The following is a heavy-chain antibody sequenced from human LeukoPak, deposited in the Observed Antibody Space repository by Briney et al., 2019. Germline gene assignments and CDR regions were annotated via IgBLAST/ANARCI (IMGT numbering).Heavy chain of an antibody. Sequence: SETLSLTCTGSGGSISSGNCYWRWIRQPAGKGLEWIGGIYTSGSTKYNPSLESRVTISLDTSKNQFSLKLSSVTAADTAVYSCARDQAVADTNWFDPWGQGTLVTVSS. J-gene: IGHJ5*02. D-gene: IGHD6-19*01. CDR1: GGSISSGNCY. CDR2: IYTSGST. V-gene: IGHV4-61*02. CDR3: ARDQAVADTNWFDP.